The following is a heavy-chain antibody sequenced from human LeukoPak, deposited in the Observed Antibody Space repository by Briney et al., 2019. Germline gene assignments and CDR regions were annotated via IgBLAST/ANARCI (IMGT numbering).Heavy chain of an antibody. D-gene: IGHD2-15*01. CDR3: ARDTDRRSSPGSWFDP. V-gene: IGHV4-59*11. CDR2: IFYSGHT. CDR1: GASITSHS. Sequence: SEPLSLTCTVSGASITSHSWSWIRQPPGKGLEWIGYIFYSGHTNYNPSLRSRVTISVDTSKTQFSLRLTSVTAADTAVYYCARDTDRRSSPGSWFDPWGQGTLVTVSS. J-gene: IGHJ5*02.